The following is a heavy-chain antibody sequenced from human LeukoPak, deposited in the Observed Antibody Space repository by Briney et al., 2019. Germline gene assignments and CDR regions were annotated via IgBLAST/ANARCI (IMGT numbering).Heavy chain of an antibody. Sequence: PGGSLRLSCAASGFSFTSYWMHWVRQAPGKGLVWVSHINTDGSSTTYADSVKGRFSISRDNSKNILYLQMNSLRAEDTAVYYCAKAFREFGSSSFSSFDIWGQGTLVTVPS. J-gene: IGHJ3*02. CDR1: GFSFTSYW. V-gene: IGHV3-74*01. D-gene: IGHD6-6*01. CDR3: AKAFREFGSSSFSSFDI. CDR2: INTDGSST.